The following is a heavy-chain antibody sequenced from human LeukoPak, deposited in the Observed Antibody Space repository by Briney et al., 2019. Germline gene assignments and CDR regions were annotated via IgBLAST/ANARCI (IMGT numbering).Heavy chain of an antibody. CDR1: GFTFSSYA. D-gene: IGHD2-2*01. V-gene: IGHV3-23*01. CDR2: IRGSGDIT. CDR3: AKTRIVCTSVSCPGGEFDY. J-gene: IGHJ4*01. Sequence: PGGSLRLSCAASGFTFSSYAMSWVRQAPGKGLEWVSGIRGSGDITYYADSVKGRFTISRDNFKNTLYLQMNSLRAEDTAVYYCAKTRIVCTSVSCPGGEFDYWGHGTLVTVSS.